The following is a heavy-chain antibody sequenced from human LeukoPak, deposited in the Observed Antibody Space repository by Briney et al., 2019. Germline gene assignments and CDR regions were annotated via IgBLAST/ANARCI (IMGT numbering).Heavy chain of an antibody. J-gene: IGHJ4*02. V-gene: IGHV3-48*02. D-gene: IGHD1-26*01. CDR3: ARDLSGSYPFDY. Sequence: PGGSLRLSCAASGFTFSMYSMNWVRQAPGKGLEWVSHISGFSSTIHYNDSVKGRFTISRDNAKNSLYLQMNSLREEDTAVYYCARDLSGSYPFDYWGQGTLSPSPQ. CDR1: GFTFSMYS. CDR2: ISGFSSTI.